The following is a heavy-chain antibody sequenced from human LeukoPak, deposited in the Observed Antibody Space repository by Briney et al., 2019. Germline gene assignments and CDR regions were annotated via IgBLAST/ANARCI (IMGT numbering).Heavy chain of an antibody. D-gene: IGHD6-13*01. V-gene: IGHV4-30-2*01. J-gene: IGHJ2*01. Sequence: TSETLSLTCAVSGGSISSGGYSWSWIRQPPGKGLEWIGYIYHSGSTYYNPSLKSRVTISVDRSKNQFSLKLSSVTAADTAVYYCATNSAAAGYFDLWGRGTLVTVSS. CDR1: GGSISSGGYS. CDR3: ATNSAAAGYFDL. CDR2: IYHSGST.